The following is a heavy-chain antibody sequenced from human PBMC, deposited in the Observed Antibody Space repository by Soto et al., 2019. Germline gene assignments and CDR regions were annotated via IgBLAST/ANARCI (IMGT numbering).Heavy chain of an antibody. Sequence: VQLVESGGTLVQPGGSLRLSCAVSGFSVSSKYMTWIRQAPGKGLECVSVIYAGGDTFYADSVKGRFTISTDNSKSTLSLQMNKLRAEDTAVYYCARVTTFYDILTSSYALNYFDFWGQGTRVTVSS. CDR3: ARVTTFYDILTSSYALNYFDF. D-gene: IGHD3-9*01. CDR2: IYAGGDT. CDR1: GFSVSSKY. J-gene: IGHJ4*02. V-gene: IGHV3-53*01.